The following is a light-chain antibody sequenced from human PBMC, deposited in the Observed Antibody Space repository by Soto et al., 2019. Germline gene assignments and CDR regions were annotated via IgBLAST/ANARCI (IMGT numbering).Light chain of an antibody. J-gene: IGLJ3*02. CDR2: GNN. V-gene: IGLV1-44*01. Sequence: QSVLTQPPSASGTPGQRVTISCSGSSSNIGGNTVNWYQQFPGAAPKLLIYGNNQRPSGVPDRFSGSKSGTSASLAISGLQSEDEADYYCAAWDDSLTGLWVFGGGTKLTV. CDR1: SSNIGGNT. CDR3: AAWDDSLTGLWV.